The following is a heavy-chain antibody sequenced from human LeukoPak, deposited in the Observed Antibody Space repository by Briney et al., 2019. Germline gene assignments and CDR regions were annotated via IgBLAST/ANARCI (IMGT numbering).Heavy chain of an antibody. CDR2: IYPGDSDT. Sequence: GESLKISCKGSGYSFTSYWIGWVRQMPGKGLEWMGIIYPGDSDTRYSPSFQGQVTISADKSISTAYLQWSSLKASDTAMYYCARLQGETGIWYNWFDPWGQGTLVTVSS. D-gene: IGHD3-9*01. V-gene: IGHV5-51*01. CDR3: ARLQGETGIWYNWFDP. CDR1: GYSFTSYW. J-gene: IGHJ5*02.